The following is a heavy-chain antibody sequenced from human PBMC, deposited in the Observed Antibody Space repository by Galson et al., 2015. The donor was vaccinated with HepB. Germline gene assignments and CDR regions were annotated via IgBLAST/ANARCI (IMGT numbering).Heavy chain of an antibody. CDR2: IYPGDSDT. CDR1: GSSFTSYW. CDR3: ALMKIAAAGHYYYYYGMDV. V-gene: IGHV5-51*01. D-gene: IGHD6-13*01. Sequence: QSGAEVKKPGESLKISCKGSGSSFTSYWIGWVRQMPGKGLEWMGIIYPGDSDTRYSPSFQGQVTISADKSISTAYLQWSSLKASDTAMYYCALMKIAAAGHYYYYYGMDVWGQGTTVTVSS. J-gene: IGHJ6*02.